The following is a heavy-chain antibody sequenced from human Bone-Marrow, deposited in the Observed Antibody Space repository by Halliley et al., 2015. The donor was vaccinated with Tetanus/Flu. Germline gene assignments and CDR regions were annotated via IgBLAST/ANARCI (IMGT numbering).Heavy chain of an antibody. J-gene: IGHJ4*02. CDR3: ARKGRDGNNYLDY. CDR2: IYPGDSDG. D-gene: IGHD2-15*01. Sequence: LEYMGIIYPGDSDGRYGPSFQGQVTMSVDKSINAAYLQWSSLKASDTAMYYCARKGRDGNNYLDYWGQGTLVTVSS. V-gene: IGHV5-51*01.